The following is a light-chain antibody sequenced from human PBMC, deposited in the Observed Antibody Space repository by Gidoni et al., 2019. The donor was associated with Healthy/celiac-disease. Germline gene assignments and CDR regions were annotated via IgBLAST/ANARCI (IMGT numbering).Light chain of an antibody. J-gene: IGLJ2*01. V-gene: IGLV3-1*01. CDR2: QDN. CDR1: KLGDKY. CDR3: QAWDSSSVI. Sequence: SYELTQPPSVSVPPGQTASITCSGDKLGDKYACWYQQKPSQSPVLVIYQDNKRPSGIPERFSGSSSGNPATLTISGTQAMDEADYFCQAWDSSSVIFGGGTKLTVL.